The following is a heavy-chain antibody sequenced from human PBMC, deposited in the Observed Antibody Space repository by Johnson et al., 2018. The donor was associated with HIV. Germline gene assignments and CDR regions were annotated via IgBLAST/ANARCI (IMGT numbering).Heavy chain of an antibody. CDR2: LSWSSGRL. J-gene: IGHJ3*02. D-gene: IGHD2-21*02. CDR1: GFIFDDYA. CDR3: AKDMGCGADCYQISITMTVGGAFDI. Sequence: VRLVEAGGRLVQPGRSLRLACAASGFIFDDYAMHWVRQVPGKGLEWVSGLSWSSGRLGDADFVKGRFTISRDNAKNYLYLQMSSLRPEDTALYYCAKDMGCGADCYQISITMTVGGAFDIWGQGTMVTVSS. V-gene: IGHV3-9*01.